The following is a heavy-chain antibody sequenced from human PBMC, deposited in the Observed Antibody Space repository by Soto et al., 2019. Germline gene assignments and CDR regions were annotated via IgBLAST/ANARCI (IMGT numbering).Heavy chain of an antibody. D-gene: IGHD4-17*01. CDR3: AKDKGWDYGDYGGSYFDY. CDR1: GFTFSNYA. CDR2: ISGSGGSP. V-gene: IGHV3-23*01. Sequence: EVHLLESGGGLVQPGGSLRLSCAASGFTFSNYAMNWVRQAPGKGLEWVSAISGSGGSPYYVDSVKGRFTISRDNSKSMLYLQMNSLRADDTAVFYCAKDKGWDYGDYGGSYFDYWGQGTLVTVSS. J-gene: IGHJ4*02.